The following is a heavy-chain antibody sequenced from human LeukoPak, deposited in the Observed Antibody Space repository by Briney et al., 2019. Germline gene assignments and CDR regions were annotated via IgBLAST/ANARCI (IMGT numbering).Heavy chain of an antibody. CDR1: GYTFTSYY. CDR3: ARGEGIAGAFPALYYFDY. D-gene: IGHD1-26*01. J-gene: IGHJ4*02. Sequence: ASVKVSCKPSGYTFTSYYMHWVRQAPGQGLEWMGIINPSGGSTSYAQKFQGRVTITADESTSTAYMELSSLRSEDTAVYYCARGEGIAGAFPALYYFDYWGQGTLVTVSS. V-gene: IGHV1-46*01. CDR2: INPSGGST.